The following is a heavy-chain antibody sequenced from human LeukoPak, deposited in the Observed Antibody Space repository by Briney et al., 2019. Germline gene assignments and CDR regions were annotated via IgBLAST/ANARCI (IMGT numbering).Heavy chain of an antibody. V-gene: IGHV4-30-4*01. Sequence: SQTLSLTCTVSGGSISSGAYYWSWIRQPPGKGLEWIGYIYYSGSTYYNPSLKSRVTISVDTSKNQFSLKLSSVTAADTAVYYCARANTPDITFGGVIIAFDIWGQGTMVTVSS. CDR2: IYYSGST. J-gene: IGHJ3*02. CDR3: ARANTPDITFGGVIIAFDI. CDR1: GGSISSGAYY. D-gene: IGHD3-16*02.